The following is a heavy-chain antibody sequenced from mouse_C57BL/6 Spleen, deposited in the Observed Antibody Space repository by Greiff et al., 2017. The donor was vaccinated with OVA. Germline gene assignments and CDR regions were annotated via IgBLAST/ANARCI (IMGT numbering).Heavy chain of an antibody. CDR3: ARRITTVVDAMDY. D-gene: IGHD1-1*01. CDR1: GYTFTSYW. CDR2: IDPSDSYT. V-gene: IGHV1-50*01. J-gene: IGHJ4*01. Sequence: QVQLKQSGAELVKPGASVKLSCKASGYTFTSYWMQWVKQRPGQGLEWIGEIDPSDSYTNYNQKCKGKATLTVDTSSSTAYMQLSSLTSEDSAVYYCARRITTVVDAMDYWGQGTSVTVSS.